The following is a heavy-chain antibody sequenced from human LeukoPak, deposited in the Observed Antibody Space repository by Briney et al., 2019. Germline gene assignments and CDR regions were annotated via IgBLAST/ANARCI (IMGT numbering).Heavy chain of an antibody. Sequence: GGSLRLSCAASGFTFSSYTMNWVRQPPGKGLEWVSSISTSSRYIYYGDSVKGRFTISRDNAKNSLYLQMNTLRAEDTAVYYCARVHIAALTSWYFDYWGQGNLVTVSS. V-gene: IGHV3-21*01. CDR2: ISTSSRYI. D-gene: IGHD6-6*01. CDR1: GFTFSSYT. J-gene: IGHJ4*02. CDR3: ARVHIAALTSWYFDY.